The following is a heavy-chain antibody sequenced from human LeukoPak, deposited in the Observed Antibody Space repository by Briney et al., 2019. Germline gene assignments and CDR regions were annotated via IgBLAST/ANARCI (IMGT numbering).Heavy chain of an antibody. V-gene: IGHV4-38-2*01. CDR3: ERNQSYGLFDY. J-gene: IGHJ4*02. D-gene: IGHD5-18*01. Sequence: KPSETLSLTCAVSGYSISSGYYWAWIRQPPGKGLEWIGTVYHSGSTYYNPSLKSRVTITVDTSKSQFSLKLSSVTAADTAVYYCERNQSYGLFDYWGQGTLVTVSS. CDR2: VYHSGST. CDR1: GYSISSGYY.